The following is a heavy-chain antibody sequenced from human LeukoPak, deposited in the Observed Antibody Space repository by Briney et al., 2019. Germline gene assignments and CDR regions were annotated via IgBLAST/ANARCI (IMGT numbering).Heavy chain of an antibody. CDR1: GFTFSSYW. D-gene: IGHD3-10*01. CDR3: ARERWFTPNDYYYYGMDV. Sequence: GGSLRLSCAASGFTFSSYWMSWVRQAPGKGLEWVANIKQDGSEKYYVDSVKGRFTISRDNAKNSLYLQMNSLRAEDTAVYYCARERWFTPNDYYYYGMDVWGQGTTVTVSS. CDR2: IKQDGSEK. V-gene: IGHV3-7*01. J-gene: IGHJ6*02.